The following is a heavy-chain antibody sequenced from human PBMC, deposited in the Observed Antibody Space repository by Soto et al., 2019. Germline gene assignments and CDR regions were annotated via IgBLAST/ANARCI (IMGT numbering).Heavy chain of an antibody. V-gene: IGHV1-18*01. CDR3: ARIARTPDIVASQKNFDY. D-gene: IGHD5-12*01. CDR2: ISGYNGNT. J-gene: IGHJ4*02. CDR1: GYTFTSYG. Sequence: QVHLVQAGAEVKKHGASVKVSCKASGYTFTSYGIIWVRQAPGQGLECMGWISGYNGNTNSAQKLQGRVTMTTDTSTSTAYMELRSLRSDDTAVYYCARIARTPDIVASQKNFDYWGQGTLVTVSS.